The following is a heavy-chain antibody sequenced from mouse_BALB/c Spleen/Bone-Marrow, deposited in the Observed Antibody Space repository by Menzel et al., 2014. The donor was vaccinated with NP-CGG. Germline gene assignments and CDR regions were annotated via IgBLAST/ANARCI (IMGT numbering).Heavy chain of an antibody. Sequence: EVKVEESGGGLVQPGGSRKLSCAASGFTFSSFGMHWVRQAPEKGLEWVACISSGSTAICYADTVKGRFTISRDNPKNTLFLQMTSLRSEDTAMYYCARGGNWDDFDVWGAGTTVTVSS. CDR3: ARGGNWDDFDV. D-gene: IGHD4-1*01. J-gene: IGHJ1*01. V-gene: IGHV5-17*02. CDR2: ISSGSTAI. CDR1: GFTFSSFG.